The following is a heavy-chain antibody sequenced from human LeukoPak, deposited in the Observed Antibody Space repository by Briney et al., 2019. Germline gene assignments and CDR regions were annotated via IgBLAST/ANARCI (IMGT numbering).Heavy chain of an antibody. Sequence: ASVKVSCKASGYTFTGYYMHWVRQAPGQGLEWMGWINPNSGGTNYAQKFQGRVTMTRDTSISTAYMELSRLRSDDTAVYYCARVSVYRSDFDYWGQETLVTVSS. CDR1: GYTFTGYY. CDR2: INPNSGGT. CDR3: ARVSVYRSDFDY. V-gene: IGHV1-2*02. D-gene: IGHD1-26*01. J-gene: IGHJ4*02.